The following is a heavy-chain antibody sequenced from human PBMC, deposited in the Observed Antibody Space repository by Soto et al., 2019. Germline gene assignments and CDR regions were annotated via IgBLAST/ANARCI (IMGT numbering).Heavy chain of an antibody. CDR2: LYYSGTT. CDR3: ARGLSWSPYFES. Sequence: PSETLSLTCTVSGASISTQSWNWIRQAPGKGLEWIGYLYYSGTTNHNPSLKSRVTISADTSKNQVSLKLTSVTAADTAVYFCARGLSWSPYFESWGQGILVTVSS. J-gene: IGHJ4*02. D-gene: IGHD3-3*01. V-gene: IGHV4-59*11. CDR1: GASISTQS.